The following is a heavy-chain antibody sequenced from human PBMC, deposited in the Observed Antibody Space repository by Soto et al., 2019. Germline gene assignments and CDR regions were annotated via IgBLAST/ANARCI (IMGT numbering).Heavy chain of an antibody. CDR1: GGSLGSGTYY. J-gene: IGHJ4*02. V-gene: IGHV4-30-4*01. Sequence: PSETLSLTCTVSGGSLGSGTYYWSWIRQPPGKGLEWIGYIYHSGSSQSNPSLKSRVTISIDTSKNQFSLELRSVTAADTAVYYCARDLLDTTVDYYFDSWGPGRLVTVSS. D-gene: IGHD4-17*01. CDR3: ARDLLDTTVDYYFDS. CDR2: IYHSGSS.